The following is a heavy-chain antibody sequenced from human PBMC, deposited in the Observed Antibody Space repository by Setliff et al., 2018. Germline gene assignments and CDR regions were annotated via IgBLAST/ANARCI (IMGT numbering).Heavy chain of an antibody. J-gene: IGHJ4*02. D-gene: IGHD2-2*03. Sequence: ASVKVSCKASGYAFGSSGISWVRQAPGQGLEWMGWISAYNGYIVYAQKFQGRVTMTTDTSTTTAYMEVRSLRSDDTAVYYCARGPVDFVVVPAAAVFDFWGQGTLVTVSS. CDR3: ARGPVDFVVVPAAAVFDF. V-gene: IGHV1-18*01. CDR2: ISAYNGYI. CDR1: GYAFGSSG.